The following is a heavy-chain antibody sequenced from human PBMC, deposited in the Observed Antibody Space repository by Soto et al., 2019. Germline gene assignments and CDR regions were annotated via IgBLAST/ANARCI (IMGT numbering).Heavy chain of an antibody. J-gene: IGHJ4*02. CDR2: ISGSGGST. Sequence: GGSLRLSCAASGFTFSNYAMSWVRQAPGKGLEWVSSISGSGGSTYYADSVKGRFTISRDNSKNTLYLQMNSLRAEDTAVYYCAKSVGYYDSSAYRYWGQGTLVTVSS. CDR3: AKSVGYYDSSAYRY. D-gene: IGHD3-22*01. CDR1: GFTFSNYA. V-gene: IGHV3-23*01.